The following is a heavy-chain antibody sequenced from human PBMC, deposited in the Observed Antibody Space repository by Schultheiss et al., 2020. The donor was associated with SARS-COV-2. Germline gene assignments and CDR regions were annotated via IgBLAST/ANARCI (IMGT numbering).Heavy chain of an antibody. Sequence: SETLSLTCAVYGGSFSGYFWSWIRQPPGKGLEWIGYIYYSGSTYYNPSLKSRITISVDTSKNQFSLILSSVTAADTAVYYCASNQYGSGSYYYAQPFSWGQGTLVTVSS. CDR3: ASNQYGSGSYYYAQPFS. CDR1: GGSFSGYF. V-gene: IGHV4-59*06. CDR2: IYYSGST. D-gene: IGHD3-10*01. J-gene: IGHJ5*02.